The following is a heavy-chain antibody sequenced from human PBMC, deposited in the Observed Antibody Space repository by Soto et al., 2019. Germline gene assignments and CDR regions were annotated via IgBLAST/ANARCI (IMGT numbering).Heavy chain of an antibody. Sequence: PGESLKISCKGSGYSFTSYWISWVRQMPGKGLEWMGRIDPSDSYTNYSPSFQGHVTISADKSISTAYLQWSSLKASDTAMYYWGRGGKAAAGTGYYWGRDVGGKGT. CDR1: GYSFTSYW. CDR2: IDPSDSYT. J-gene: IGHJ6*04. CDR3: GRGGKAAAGTGYYWGRDV. V-gene: IGHV5-10-1*01. D-gene: IGHD6-13*01.